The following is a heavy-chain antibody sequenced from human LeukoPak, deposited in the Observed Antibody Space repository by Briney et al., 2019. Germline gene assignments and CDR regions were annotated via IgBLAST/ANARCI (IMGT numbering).Heavy chain of an antibody. CDR3: ASLTEESFILEWLFSDI. D-gene: IGHD3-3*01. Sequence: PGGSLRLSCAASGFTFDDYAMHWVRQAPGKGLEWVSGISWNSGSVGYADSVKGRFTISRDNAKNSLYLQMNSLRAEDTAVYYCASLTEESFILEWLFSDIWGQGTMVTVSS. J-gene: IGHJ3*02. CDR1: GFTFDDYA. V-gene: IGHV3-9*01. CDR2: ISWNSGSV.